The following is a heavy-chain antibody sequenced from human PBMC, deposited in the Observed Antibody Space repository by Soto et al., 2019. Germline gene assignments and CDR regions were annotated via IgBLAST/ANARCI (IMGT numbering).Heavy chain of an antibody. J-gene: IGHJ5*02. Sequence: SETLSLTCTVSGGSISSGGYYWSWIRQHPGKGLEWIGYIYYSGSTYYNPSLKSRVTISVDTSKNQFSLKLSSVTAADTAVYYCARAYYYGSGSYYNVYFDPWGQGTLVTVSS. CDR1: GGSISSGGYY. D-gene: IGHD3-10*01. V-gene: IGHV4-31*03. CDR2: IYYSGST. CDR3: ARAYYYGSGSYYNVYFDP.